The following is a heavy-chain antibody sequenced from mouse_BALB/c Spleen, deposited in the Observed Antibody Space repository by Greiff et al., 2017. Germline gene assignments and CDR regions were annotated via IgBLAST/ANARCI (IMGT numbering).Heavy chain of an antibody. D-gene: IGHD2-4*01. Sequence: EVKLEESGGGLVQPGGSMKISCVASGFSFSNYWMNWVRQSPEKGLEWVAEIRLKSNSYATHYAESVKGRFTISRDDCKSSVYLQMNNLRAEDTGHYYCTNYDCDDGFAYWGQGALVTVSA. CDR1: GFSFSNYW. CDR3: TNYDCDDGFAY. V-gene: IGHV6-6*02. J-gene: IGHJ3*01. CDR2: IRLKSNSYAT.